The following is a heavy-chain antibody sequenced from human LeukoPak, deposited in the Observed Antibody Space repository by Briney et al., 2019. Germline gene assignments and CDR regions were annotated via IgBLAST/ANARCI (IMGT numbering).Heavy chain of an antibody. J-gene: IGHJ6*02. V-gene: IGHV3-23*01. D-gene: IGHD3-3*01. Sequence: PGGSLRLSCAASGFTFSSYAMSWVRQAPGKGLEWVAAISGSGGSTYYVDSVKGRFTISRDNSKNTLYLQMNSLGAEDTAVYYCAKDYDFWSGYFLNGMDVWGQGTTVTVSS. CDR3: AKDYDFWSGYFLNGMDV. CDR2: ISGSGGST. CDR1: GFTFSSYA.